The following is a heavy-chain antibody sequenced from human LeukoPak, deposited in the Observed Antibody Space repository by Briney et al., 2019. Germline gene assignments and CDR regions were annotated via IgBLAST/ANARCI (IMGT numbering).Heavy chain of an antibody. D-gene: IGHD6-13*01. Sequence: GGSLRLSCAASGFTFSSYGMHWVRQAPGKGLEWVAFIRYDGSNKYYADSVKGRFTISRDNSKNTLYLQIDSLRAEDTAVYYFAKDLSSSSWEFDYWGQGTLVTVSS. CDR1: GFTFSSYG. CDR3: AKDLSSSSWEFDY. CDR2: IRYDGSNK. V-gene: IGHV3-30*02. J-gene: IGHJ4*02.